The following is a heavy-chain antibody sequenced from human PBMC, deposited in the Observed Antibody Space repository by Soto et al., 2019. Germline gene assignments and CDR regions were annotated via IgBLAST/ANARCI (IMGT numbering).Heavy chain of an antibody. CDR1: GFTFSSYW. Sequence: EVQLVESGGGLVQPGGSLRLSCAASGFTFSSYWMNWVRQAPGKGLEWVANIKQDGSEKYYVDSVKGRFTISRDNAKNSLYLQMNSLRAEDTAVYYCARGTIFGVVTSYYMDVWGKGTTVTVSS. V-gene: IGHV3-7*01. CDR3: ARGTIFGVVTSYYMDV. CDR2: IKQDGSEK. J-gene: IGHJ6*03. D-gene: IGHD3-3*01.